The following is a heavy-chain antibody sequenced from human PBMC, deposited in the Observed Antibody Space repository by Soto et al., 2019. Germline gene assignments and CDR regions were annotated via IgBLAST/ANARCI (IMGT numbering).Heavy chain of an antibody. D-gene: IGHD5-18*01. V-gene: IGHV3-23*01. J-gene: IGHJ4*02. CDR3: AKDPSPRGYSYGYPDY. CDR1: GFTFSSYA. CDR2: ISGSGGST. Sequence: EVQLLESGGGLVQPGGSLRLSCAASGFTFSSYAMSWVRQAPGKGLEWVSAISGSGGSTYYADCVKGRFTISRDNSKNTLYLQMNSLRAEDTAVYYCAKDPSPRGYSYGYPDYWGQGTLVTVSS.